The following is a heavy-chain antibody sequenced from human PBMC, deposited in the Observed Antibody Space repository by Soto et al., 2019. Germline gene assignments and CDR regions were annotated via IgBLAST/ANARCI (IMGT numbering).Heavy chain of an antibody. Sequence: SQTLSLTKNVYGASIRPYYWTLLRQPPGKGLEWIGYIHDSGSTYYNPSLKSRVTMSLDTSRNQFFLQLNSVTAADTAVYYCARESAGSGKNNWFDPWGQGMLVT. D-gene: IGHD3-10*01. V-gene: IGHV4-59*01. CDR2: IHDSGST. J-gene: IGHJ5*02. CDR3: ARESAGSGKNNWFDP. CDR1: GASIRPYY.